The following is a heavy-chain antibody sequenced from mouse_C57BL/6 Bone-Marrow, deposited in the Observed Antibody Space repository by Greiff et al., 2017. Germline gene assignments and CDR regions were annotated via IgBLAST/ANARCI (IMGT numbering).Heavy chain of an antibody. CDR1: GYAFTNYL. CDR2: INPGSGGP. J-gene: IGHJ2*01. Sequence: FKLQQSGAELVRPGTSVKVSCKASGYAFTNYLIGWVKQRPGQGLEWIGVINPGSGGPNYNEKFKGKATLTADKSSSTAYMQLSSLTSEDSAVYFCARYYYGSYFDYWGQGTTLTVSS. CDR3: ARYYYGSYFDY. V-gene: IGHV1-54*01. D-gene: IGHD1-1*01.